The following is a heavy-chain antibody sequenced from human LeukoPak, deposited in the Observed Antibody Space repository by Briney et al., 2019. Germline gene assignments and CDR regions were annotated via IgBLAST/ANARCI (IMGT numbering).Heavy chain of an antibody. V-gene: IGHV3-21*01. CDR1: GFTFSRFS. CDR3: AREFNTVGNFDY. CDR2: IYVTGGYI. D-gene: IGHD3-10*01. J-gene: IGHJ4*02. Sequence: PGGSLRLSCATSGFTFSRFSMRWVRQAPGKGLEWVASIYVTGGYINYADSVKGRVTISRDNAKNSVYLQMNSLRAEDTAVYYCAREFNTVGNFDYWGQGTLVTVPS.